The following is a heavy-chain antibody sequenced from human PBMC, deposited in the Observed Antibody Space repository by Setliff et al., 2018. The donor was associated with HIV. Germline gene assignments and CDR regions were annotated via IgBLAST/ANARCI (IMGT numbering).Heavy chain of an antibody. CDR2: INPNTGGT. CDR3: ARDHHGLN. CDR1: GYTFSGYF. J-gene: IGHJ4*02. V-gene: IGHV1-2*02. Sequence: ASVKVSCKASGYTFSGYFMHWVRQAPGQGLEWMGRINPNTGGTNYSKKFQDRVTVTRDTSISTAYMELSRLTSDDTAVYYCARDHHGLNWGQGTLVTSPQ.